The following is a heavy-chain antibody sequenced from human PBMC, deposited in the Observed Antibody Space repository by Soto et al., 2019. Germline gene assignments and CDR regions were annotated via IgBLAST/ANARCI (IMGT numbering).Heavy chain of an antibody. J-gene: IGHJ6*02. V-gene: IGHV3-30*18. CDR2: ISNDGSIQ. CDR1: GFTFSSYG. CDR3: AKDRRDSGGTCSRCFGMDV. Sequence: QVQLMESGGSVLQPGRSLRLSCAASGFTFSSYGMHWVRQAPGKGLEWVTIISNDGSIQYYGDSVKARFTDSRENSNKTLFLEMNSLTAEDTATYYCAKDRRDSGGTCSRCFGMDVWGQGTTVTVSS. D-gene: IGHD2-15*01.